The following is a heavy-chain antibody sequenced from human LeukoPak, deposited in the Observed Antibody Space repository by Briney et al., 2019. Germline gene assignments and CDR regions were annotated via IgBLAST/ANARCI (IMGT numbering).Heavy chain of an antibody. D-gene: IGHD5-18*01. CDR2: MNPNSGNT. CDR1: GYTFTSYD. V-gene: IGHV1-8*01. Sequence: ASVKVSCKASGYTFTSYDINWVRQATGQGLEWMGWMNPNSGNTGYAQKFQGRVTMTRNTSISTAYMELSSLRSEDTAVYYRARRLRRGYSYGYGSDYWGQGTLVTVSS. J-gene: IGHJ4*02. CDR3: ARRLRRGYSYGYGSDY.